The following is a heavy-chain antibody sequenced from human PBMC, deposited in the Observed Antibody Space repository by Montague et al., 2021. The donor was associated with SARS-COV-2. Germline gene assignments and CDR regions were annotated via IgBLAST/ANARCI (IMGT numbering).Heavy chain of an antibody. CDR1: IRSSTYY. V-gene: IGHV4-39*01. J-gene: IGHJ4*02. CDR3: ARHSGGSEASGLDY. Sequence: SQSLSLAYTVSIRSSTYYWACIRQPPWKGLEWIGSIYPGGKMFYNSSLKSRVTMSIDTSENQFSLNLNSVTAADTAVYYCARHSGGSEASGLDYWGQGTLVTVSS. CDR2: IYPGGKM. D-gene: IGHD3-10*01.